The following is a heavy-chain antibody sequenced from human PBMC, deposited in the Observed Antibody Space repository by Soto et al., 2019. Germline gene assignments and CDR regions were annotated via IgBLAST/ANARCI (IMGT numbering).Heavy chain of an antibody. J-gene: IGHJ5*02. V-gene: IGHV1-18*01. Sequence: ASVKVSCKASGYTFTSYGISWVRQAPGQGLEWMGWISAYNGNTNYAQKLQGRVTMTTDTSTSTAYMELRSLRSDDTAVYYCAKEIYYYDSSAPWNWFDPWGQGTLVTVSS. CDR2: ISAYNGNT. CDR1: GYTFTSYG. D-gene: IGHD3-22*01. CDR3: AKEIYYYDSSAPWNWFDP.